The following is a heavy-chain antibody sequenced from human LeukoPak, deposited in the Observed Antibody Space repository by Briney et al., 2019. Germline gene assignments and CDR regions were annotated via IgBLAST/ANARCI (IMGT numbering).Heavy chain of an antibody. J-gene: IGHJ4*02. D-gene: IGHD5-12*01. V-gene: IGHV3-48*01. CDR1: GFTFSTYW. CDR2: ISDSSAM. CDR3: ARDGGYSGYDADC. Sequence: GGSLRLSCSASGFTFSTYWMSWVRQAPGKGLEWVSYISDSSAMYYADSVRGRFTISRENDKNSLFLLMNSLRAEGTAVYYCARDGGYSGYDADCWGQGTLVTVSS.